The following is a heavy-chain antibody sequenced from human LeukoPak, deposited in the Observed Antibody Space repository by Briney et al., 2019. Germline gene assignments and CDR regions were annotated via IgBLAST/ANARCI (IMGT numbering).Heavy chain of an antibody. CDR3: AKGNSGYDGGWFDP. V-gene: IGHV3-30*02. D-gene: IGHD5-12*01. J-gene: IGHJ5*02. CDR2: IRYDGSNK. Sequence: GGSLRLSFAASGFPFSSYGMHWVRPAPGKGLEWVAFIRYDGSNKYYADSVKGRFTISRDNSKNTLYLQMNSLRAEDTAVYYCAKGNSGYDGGWFDPWGQGTLVTVSS. CDR1: GFPFSSYG.